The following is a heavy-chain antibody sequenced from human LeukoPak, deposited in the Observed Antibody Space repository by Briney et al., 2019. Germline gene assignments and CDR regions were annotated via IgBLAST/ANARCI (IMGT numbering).Heavy chain of an antibody. CDR3: ARLTTDDNWFDP. CDR2: MNPNSGNT. J-gene: IGHJ5*02. D-gene: IGHD4/OR15-4a*01. V-gene: IGHV1-8*01. Sequence: ASVKVSCKASGYTFTSYDINWVRQATGQGLEWMGWMNPNSGNTGYAQKFQGRVTMTRNTSISTAYMELSSLRSEDTAVYYCARLTTDDNWFDPWGQGTLVTVSS. CDR1: GYTFTSYD.